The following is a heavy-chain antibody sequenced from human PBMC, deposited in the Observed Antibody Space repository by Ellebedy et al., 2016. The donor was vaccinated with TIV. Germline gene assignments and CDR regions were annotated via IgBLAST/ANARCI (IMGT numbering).Heavy chain of an antibody. CDR2: IYPADSDT. Sequence: GESLKISCRGSGYAFTNYWIGWVRQLPGKGLEWMGTIYPADSDTTYSPSLQPQVSISADKSITTAYLQWSSLKASDTARYYCARHEQLEARYYYGMDVWGQGTTVTVSS. V-gene: IGHV5-51*01. J-gene: IGHJ6*02. D-gene: IGHD3-3*01. CDR1: GYAFTNYW. CDR3: ARHEQLEARYYYGMDV.